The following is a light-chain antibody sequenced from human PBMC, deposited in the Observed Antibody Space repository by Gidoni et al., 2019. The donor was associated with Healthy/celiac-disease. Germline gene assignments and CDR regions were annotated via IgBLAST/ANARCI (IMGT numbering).Light chain of an antibody. CDR3: QQYGSSPLT. J-gene: IGKJ4*01. CDR1: QSVSSSY. V-gene: IGKV3-20*01. Sequence: EIVLTQSPGTLSLSTGERATLSSRASQSVSSSYLAWYQQKPGQAPRLLIYGASNMATGIPDRFSGSGSGTDFTLTISRLEPEDFAVYYCQQYGSSPLTFGGGTKVEIK. CDR2: GAS.